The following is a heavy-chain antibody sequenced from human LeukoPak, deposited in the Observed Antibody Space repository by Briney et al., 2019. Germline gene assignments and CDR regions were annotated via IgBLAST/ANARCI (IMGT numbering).Heavy chain of an antibody. Sequence: ASVKVSCKASGYTFTSYGISWVRQAPGQGLEWMGIINPSGGSTSYAQKFQGRVTMTRDTSTSTVYMELSSLRFEDTAVYYCARESAPYGDYRMDYWGQGTLVTVSS. CDR2: INPSGGST. V-gene: IGHV1-46*01. CDR3: ARESAPYGDYRMDY. D-gene: IGHD4-17*01. J-gene: IGHJ4*02. CDR1: GYTFTSYG.